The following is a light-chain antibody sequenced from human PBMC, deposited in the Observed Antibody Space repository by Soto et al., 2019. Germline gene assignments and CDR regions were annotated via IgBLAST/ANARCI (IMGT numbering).Light chain of an antibody. CDR2: DAS. J-gene: IGKJ4*01. Sequence: EIVLTQSPATLSLSPGERATLSCRASQSLSNYIAWYQQKPGQAHRLLIYDASTRATGVAARFSGSGSGTDFTLTISSLEPEDFAVYYCQQRYNWPGTFGGGTKVEIK. CDR1: QSLSNY. V-gene: IGKV3-11*01. CDR3: QQRYNWPGT.